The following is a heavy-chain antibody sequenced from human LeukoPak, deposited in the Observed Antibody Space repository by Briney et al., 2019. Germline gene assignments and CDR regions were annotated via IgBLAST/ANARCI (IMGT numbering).Heavy chain of an antibody. CDR3: ARVPIAARPDYYYYYYMDV. CDR2: ISSSGSTI. CDR1: GFTFRRYE. J-gene: IGHJ6*03. V-gene: IGHV3-48*03. D-gene: IGHD6-6*01. Sequence: GGSLRLSCAASGFTFRRYEMNWVRQAPGKGLEWVSYISSSGSTIYYADSVKGRFTISRDNAKNSLYLQMNSLRAEDTALYYCARVPIAARPDYYYYYYMDVWGKGTTVTVSS.